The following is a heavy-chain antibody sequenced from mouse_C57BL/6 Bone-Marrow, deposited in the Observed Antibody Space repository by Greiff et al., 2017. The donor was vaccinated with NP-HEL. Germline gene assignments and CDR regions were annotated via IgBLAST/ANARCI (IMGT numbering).Heavy chain of an antibody. D-gene: IGHD1-1*01. V-gene: IGHV1-19*01. J-gene: IGHJ4*01. CDR3: ARSNYVLRYYYAMDY. Sequence: EVQLQQSGPVLVKPGASVKMSCKASGYTFTDYYMNWVKQSHGKSLEWIGVINPYNGGTSYNQKFKGKATLTVDKSSSTAYMELNSLTSEDSAVYYCARSNYVLRYYYAMDYWGQGTSVTVSS. CDR2: INPYNGGT. CDR1: GYTFTDYY.